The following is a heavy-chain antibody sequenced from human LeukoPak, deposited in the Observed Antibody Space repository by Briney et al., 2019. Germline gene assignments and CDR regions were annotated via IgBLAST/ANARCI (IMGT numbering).Heavy chain of an antibody. CDR3: ARQYYYDSSGYPLDY. J-gene: IGHJ4*02. D-gene: IGHD3-22*01. CDR2: IYYSGST. V-gene: IGHV4-30-2*03. CDR1: GGSISSGGYS. Sequence: SETLSLTCAVSGGSISSGGYSWSWIRQPPGKGLEWIGYIYYSGSTYYNPSLKSRVSISVDTSKNQFSLKLNSVTAADTAVYYCARQYYYDSSGYPLDYWGQGTLVTVSS.